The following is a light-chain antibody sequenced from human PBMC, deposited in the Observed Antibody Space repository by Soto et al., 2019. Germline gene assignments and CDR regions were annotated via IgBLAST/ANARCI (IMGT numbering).Light chain of an antibody. J-gene: IGLJ1*01. CDR1: SSDVGGYNY. V-gene: IGLV2-14*01. CDR2: EVN. CDR3: NSYTTRYTFV. Sequence: QSALTQPASVSGSPGQSITISCTGTSSDVGGYNYVSWYQHHPGKAPKLIIYEVNKRPSEVSNRFSGSKSGNTASLTISGLQPEDEADYYCNSYTTRYTFVLGSGTKLTVL.